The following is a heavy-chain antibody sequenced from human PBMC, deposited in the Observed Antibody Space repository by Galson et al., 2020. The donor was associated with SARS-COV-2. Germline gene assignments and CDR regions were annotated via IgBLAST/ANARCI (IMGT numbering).Heavy chain of an antibody. Sequence: KIGESLKISCKVSGYSFTRYWIGWVRQMPGKGLEWMGIIYPGDSETRYSPSFQGQITFSADKSISTAYLQWTSLKTSDTAMYYCARQLIGNTPQENYIGYDVDYWGQGTLVTVSS. V-gene: IGHV5-51*01. J-gene: IGHJ4*02. CDR1: GYSFTRYW. CDR3: ARQLIGNTPQENYIGYDVDY. D-gene: IGHD5-12*01. CDR2: IYPGDSET.